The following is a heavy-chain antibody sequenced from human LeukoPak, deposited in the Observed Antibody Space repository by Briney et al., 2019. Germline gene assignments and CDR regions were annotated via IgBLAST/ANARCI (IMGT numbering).Heavy chain of an antibody. Sequence: SETLSLTCTVSGGSVGSSPYYWAWVRQPPGRELDWIGSVSYSGRPSYTPSLESRVTISVDTSKNQFFLKFNSATAADTAVYYCARVGDYSSSWYDLLYFDSWGPGTLVTVSS. CDR1: GGSVGSSPYY. V-gene: IGHV4-39*07. CDR2: VSYSGRP. CDR3: ARVGDYSSSWYDLLYFDS. J-gene: IGHJ4*02. D-gene: IGHD6-13*01.